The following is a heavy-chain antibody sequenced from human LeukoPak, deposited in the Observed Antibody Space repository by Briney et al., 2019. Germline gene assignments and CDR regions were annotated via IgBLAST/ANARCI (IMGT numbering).Heavy chain of an antibody. CDR3: ARARDPRYCSSTSCYIFDY. Sequence: SETLSLTCTVSGGSISSYYWSWVRQPPGKGLEWIGHIYFSGSTNYNPSLKSRVTILVDTSKNQFSLKLSSVTAADTAVYYCARARDPRYCSSTSCYIFDYWGQGTLVTVSP. D-gene: IGHD2-2*02. J-gene: IGHJ4*02. V-gene: IGHV4-59*12. CDR2: IYFSGST. CDR1: GGSISSYY.